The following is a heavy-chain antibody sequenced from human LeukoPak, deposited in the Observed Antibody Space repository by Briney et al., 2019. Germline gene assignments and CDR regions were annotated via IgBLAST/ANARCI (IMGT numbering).Heavy chain of an antibody. D-gene: IGHD4-23*01. V-gene: IGHV1-46*01. CDR1: GYTFTSYY. Sequence: GASVKVSCKASGYTFTSYYMHWVRQAPGQGLEWMGIINPSGGNTSYAQKFQGRVTMTRDTSTSTVYMELSSLRSEDTAVYYCASLGPRGRTVVTPNNWFDPWGQGTLVTVSS. J-gene: IGHJ5*02. CDR3: ASLGPRGRTVVTPNNWFDP. CDR2: INPSGGNT.